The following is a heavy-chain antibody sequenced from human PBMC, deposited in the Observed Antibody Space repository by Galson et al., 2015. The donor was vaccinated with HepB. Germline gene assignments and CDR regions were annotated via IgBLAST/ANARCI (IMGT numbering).Heavy chain of an antibody. CDR1: GFTFSNAW. CDR2: IKSKTDGGTT. D-gene: IGHD6-13*01. J-gene: IGHJ6*02. V-gene: IGHV3-15*01. Sequence: SLRLSCAASGFTFSNAWMSWVRQAPGKGLEWVGRIKSKTDGGTTDYAAPVKGRFTISRDDSKNTLYLQMNSLKTEDTAVYYCTTPSPLRIAAAGTSWGGEDYYYGMDVWGRGTTVTVSS. CDR3: TTPSPLRIAAAGTSWGGEDYYYGMDV.